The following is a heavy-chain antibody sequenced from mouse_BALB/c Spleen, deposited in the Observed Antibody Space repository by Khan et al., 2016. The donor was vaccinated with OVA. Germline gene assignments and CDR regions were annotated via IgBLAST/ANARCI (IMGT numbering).Heavy chain of an antibody. Sequence: QVQLKQSGPGLVAPSQSLSITCTVSGFSLTGFGINWVRQPPGKGLEWLGMIWGDGSTDYNSVLKSRLSISKDNSKSQVFLKMNSLQTDDTARYYCARERRLGGFAYWGQGTLVTVSA. CDR1: GFSLTGFG. D-gene: IGHD3-3*01. CDR3: ARERRLGGFAY. CDR2: IWGDGST. J-gene: IGHJ3*01. V-gene: IGHV2-6-7*01.